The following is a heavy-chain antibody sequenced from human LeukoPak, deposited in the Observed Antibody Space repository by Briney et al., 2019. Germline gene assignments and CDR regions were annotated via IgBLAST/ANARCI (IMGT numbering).Heavy chain of an antibody. CDR3: ARLTHYDSSGYYLGYYMDV. Sequence: SETLSLTCTVSGGSISSSSYYWGWILQPPGKGLEWIGSIYYSGSTYYNPSLKSRVTISVDTSKNHFSLKLSSVTAADTAVYYCARLTHYDSSGYYLGYYMDVWGKGTTVTISS. CDR2: IYYSGST. V-gene: IGHV4-39*02. CDR1: GGSISSSSYY. D-gene: IGHD3-22*01. J-gene: IGHJ6*03.